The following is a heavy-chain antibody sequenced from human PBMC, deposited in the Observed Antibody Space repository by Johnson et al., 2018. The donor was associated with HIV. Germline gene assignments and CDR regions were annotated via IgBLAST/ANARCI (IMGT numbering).Heavy chain of an antibody. CDR1: GFTVSSDY. CDR2: IYSGGST. D-gene: IGHD6-6*01. Sequence: VQLVESGGGLVQPGGSLRLSCAASGFTVSSDYMTWVRQAPGKGLEWVSIIYSGGSTYYTRSVKGRFTISRDNSKNMLFLQINSLRVEDTAVDECATSQLALPPGVFDIWGQGTMVTVSS. J-gene: IGHJ3*02. V-gene: IGHV3-66*02. CDR3: ATSQLALPPGVFDI.